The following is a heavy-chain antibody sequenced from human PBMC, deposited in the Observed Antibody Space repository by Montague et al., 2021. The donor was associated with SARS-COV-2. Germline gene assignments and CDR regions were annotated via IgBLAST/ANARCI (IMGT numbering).Heavy chain of an antibody. J-gene: IGHJ4*02. CDR3: ARMDILTAYPDDY. CDR2: IRGSGGST. Sequence: SLRLSWAASGFSFSFYAMSWVRQAPGKGLEWVSGIRGSGGSTYYADSVKGRFTISRDNSKNTLYLQMNSLRAGDMAVYYCARMDILTAYPDDYWGQGTLVTVSS. D-gene: IGHD3-9*01. CDR1: GFSFSFYA. V-gene: IGHV3-23*01.